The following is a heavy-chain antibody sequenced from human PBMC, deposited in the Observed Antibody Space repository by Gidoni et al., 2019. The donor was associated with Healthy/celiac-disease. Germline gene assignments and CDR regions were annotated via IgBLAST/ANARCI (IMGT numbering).Heavy chain of an antibody. Sequence: QVQLQESGPGLVKPSETLSLTCTVSGGSISSYYWRWIRQPPGKGLEWIGYIYYSGSTNYNPSLKSRVTISVDTSKNQFSLKLSSVTAADTAVYYCARDAKYYDFWSGYPHTYYYYMDVWGKGTTVTVSS. J-gene: IGHJ6*03. CDR3: ARDAKYYDFWSGYPHTYYYYMDV. V-gene: IGHV4-59*01. CDR2: IYYSGST. D-gene: IGHD3-3*01. CDR1: GGSISSYY.